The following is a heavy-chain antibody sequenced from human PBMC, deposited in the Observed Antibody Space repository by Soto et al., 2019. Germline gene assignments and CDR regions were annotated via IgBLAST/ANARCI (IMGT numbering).Heavy chain of an antibody. Sequence: GASVKVSCKASGYTFTSYYMHWVRQAPGQGLEWMGIINPSGGSTSYAQKFQGRVTMTRDTSTSTVYMELSSLRSEDTAVYYCARSKGRIERITIFGVVTTPRTKNHWFDPWGQGTLVTVSS. CDR3: ARSKGRIERITIFGVVTTPRTKNHWFDP. CDR2: INPSGGST. D-gene: IGHD3-3*01. V-gene: IGHV1-46*03. CDR1: GYTFTSYY. J-gene: IGHJ5*02.